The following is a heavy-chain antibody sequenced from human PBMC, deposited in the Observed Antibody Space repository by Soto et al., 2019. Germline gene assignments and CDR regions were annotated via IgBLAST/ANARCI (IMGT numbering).Heavy chain of an antibody. V-gene: IGHV3-53*01. CDR1: GFNVNSDY. J-gene: IGHJ4*02. Sequence: LILSCAASGFNVNSDYMNWVRQTPVKGLEWVASIYSGETTYYADSVRGRFTISSDKSKNTLYFQLSSLRIEDTAVYYCTRDGRGLGRLSLFEYWGQGVLVTVSS. D-gene: IGHD2-21*02. CDR3: TRDGRGLGRLSLFEY. CDR2: IYSGETT.